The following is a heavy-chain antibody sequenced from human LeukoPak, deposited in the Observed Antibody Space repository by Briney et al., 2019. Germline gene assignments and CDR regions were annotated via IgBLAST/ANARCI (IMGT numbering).Heavy chain of an antibody. CDR2: IYYSGST. CDR1: GGSISSSSYY. Sequence: SETLSLTCTVSGGSISSSSYYWGWIRQPPGKGLEWIGSIYYSGSTYYNPSLKSRVTISVDTSKNQFSLKLSSVTAADTAVYYRAPSTATRGYSYGLWGQGTLVTVSS. J-gene: IGHJ4*02. D-gene: IGHD5-18*01. V-gene: IGHV4-39*01. CDR3: APSTATRGYSYGL.